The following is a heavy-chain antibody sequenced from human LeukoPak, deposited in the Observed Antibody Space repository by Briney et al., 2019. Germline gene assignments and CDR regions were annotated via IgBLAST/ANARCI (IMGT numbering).Heavy chain of an antibody. Sequence: GGSLRLSCAASRFTFSSYWMHWVRQAPGKGLVWVSRISTDGSTTNYADSVKGRFTISRDNAKNTLYLQMNSLRAEDTAVYYCVRDHTSGYIPLGYWGQGTLVTVSS. D-gene: IGHD5-12*01. CDR2: ISTDGSTT. CDR3: VRDHTSGYIPLGY. CDR1: RFTFSSYW. J-gene: IGHJ4*02. V-gene: IGHV3-74*01.